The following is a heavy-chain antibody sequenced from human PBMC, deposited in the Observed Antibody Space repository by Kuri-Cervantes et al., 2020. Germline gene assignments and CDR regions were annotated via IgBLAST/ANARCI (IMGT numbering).Heavy chain of an antibody. J-gene: IGHJ4*02. Sequence: GESLKISCAASGFTFSNYGMHWVRQAPGKGLEWVAFIRYDGSNKYYADSVKGRFTISRDNSKNTLYLQMNSLRAEDTAVYYCAKGTTLGEWLVPFDYWGQGTLVTVSS. V-gene: IGHV3-30*02. CDR2: IRYDGSNK. CDR3: AKGTTLGEWLVPFDY. D-gene: IGHD6-19*01. CDR1: GFTFSNYG.